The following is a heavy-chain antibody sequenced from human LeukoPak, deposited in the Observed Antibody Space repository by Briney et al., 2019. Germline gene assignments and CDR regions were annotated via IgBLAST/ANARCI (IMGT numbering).Heavy chain of an antibody. J-gene: IGHJ6*04. CDR1: GGSISSGGYA. CDR2: IYHSGST. CDR3: ARGAFYYYGMDV. V-gene: IGHV4-30-2*01. Sequence: SQTLSLTCAVSGGSISSGGYAWSWIRQPPGKGLEWIGYIYHSGSTYYNPSLKSRVILSVDSSKSQFSLRLNSVTAADAAVYYCARGAFYYYGMDVWGKGTTVTVSS.